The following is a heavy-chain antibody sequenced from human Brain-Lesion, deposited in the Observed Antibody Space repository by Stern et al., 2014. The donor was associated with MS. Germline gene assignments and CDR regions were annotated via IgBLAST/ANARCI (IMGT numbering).Heavy chain of an antibody. CDR3: AKVDCSGTNCFYYYYGMDV. Sequence: IQLVESGGGLVKPGGSLRLSCEASGFTFNSYSMNWVRQAPGQGLEWVSSISAGPDSIYYADSMKGRLTISRDNSKNSLFLQMNTLRAEDTCVYYCAKVDCSGTNCFYYYYGMDVWGQGTTVTVSS. D-gene: IGHD2-2*01. CDR1: GFTFNSYS. CDR2: ISAGPDSI. V-gene: IGHV3-21*01. J-gene: IGHJ6*02.